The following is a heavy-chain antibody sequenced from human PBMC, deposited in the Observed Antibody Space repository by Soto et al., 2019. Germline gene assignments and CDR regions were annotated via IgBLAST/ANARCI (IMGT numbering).Heavy chain of an antibody. CDR2: IDPSDSYT. CDR3: ARQGGVVVPAAIQLGSYAGMAS. Sequence: GASLKLSSKASGYRFTRYWISLARQMPGTGLEWMGRIDPSDSYTNYSPSFQGHVTISADKSISTAYLQWRSMKASDTAMYHCARQGGVVVPAAIQLGSYAGMASWGQGNT. CDR1: GYRFTRYW. D-gene: IGHD2-2*01. J-gene: IGHJ6*02. V-gene: IGHV5-10-1*01.